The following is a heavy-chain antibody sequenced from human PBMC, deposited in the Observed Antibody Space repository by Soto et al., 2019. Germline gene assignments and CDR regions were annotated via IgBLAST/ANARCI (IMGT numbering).Heavy chain of an antibody. V-gene: IGHV5-10-1*01. CDR1: GYSFTSYW. Sequence: ESLKISCKGSGYSFTSYWISWVRQMPGKGLEWMGRIDPSDSYTNYSPSFQGHVTISADKSISTAYLQWSSLKASDTAMYYCARIGYCSSTSCYIHYYYGMDVWGQGTTVTVS. CDR3: ARIGYCSSTSCYIHYYYGMDV. CDR2: IDPSDSYT. D-gene: IGHD2-2*02. J-gene: IGHJ6*02.